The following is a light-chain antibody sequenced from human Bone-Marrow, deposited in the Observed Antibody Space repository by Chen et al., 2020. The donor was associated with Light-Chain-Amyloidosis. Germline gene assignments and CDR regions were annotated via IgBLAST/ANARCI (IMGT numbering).Light chain of an antibody. CDR2: EVT. J-gene: IGLJ1*01. CDR1: SSDVGGDNH. Sequence: QSALTQPASVSGSPGQSITISCTGTSSDVGGDNHVSWYQQHPDKAPKLMIYEVTNRHSWVPDRFSGSKSDNTASLTISGLQTEDEAEYFCSSYTITNTLVFGSGTRVTVL. CDR3: SSYTITNTLV. V-gene: IGLV2-14*01.